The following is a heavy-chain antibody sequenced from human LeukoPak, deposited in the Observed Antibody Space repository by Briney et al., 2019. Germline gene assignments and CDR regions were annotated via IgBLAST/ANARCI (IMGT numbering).Heavy chain of an antibody. J-gene: IGHJ6*03. CDR2: IHYSGST. CDR3: ARVEEGYGSGRRENYYYYYMDV. CDR1: GGPISSYY. D-gene: IGHD3-10*01. V-gene: IGHV4-59*01. Sequence: NPSETLSLTCTVSGGPISSYYWSWIRQPPGKGLEWIGYIHYSGSTNYNPSLKSRVTISVDTSKKQFSLKLSSGTAADTAVYYCARVEEGYGSGRRENYYYYYMDVWGKGTTVTISS.